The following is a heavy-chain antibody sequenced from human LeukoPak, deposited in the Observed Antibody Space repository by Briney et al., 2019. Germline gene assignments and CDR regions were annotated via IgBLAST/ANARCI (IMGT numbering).Heavy chain of an antibody. CDR2: INWNSDSI. Sequence: PGRSQRLSCAVSGFTFDDYAMHWVRQVPGKGLEWVSGINWNSDSIGYADSVKGRFTTSRDNAKNSLYLQMNSLRAEDTAVYYCARAGDSSGYYSYNWFDPWGQGTLVTVSS. J-gene: IGHJ5*02. D-gene: IGHD3-22*01. CDR1: GFTFDDYA. CDR3: ARAGDSSGYYSYNWFDP. V-gene: IGHV3-9*01.